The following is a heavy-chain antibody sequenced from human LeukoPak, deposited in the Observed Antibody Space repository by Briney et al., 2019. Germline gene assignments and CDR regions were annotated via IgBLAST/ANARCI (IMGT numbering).Heavy chain of an antibody. D-gene: IGHD6-13*01. V-gene: IGHV3-53*01. Sequence: PGGSLRLSCAASGFTVSSNYMSWVRQAPGKGLEWVSVIYSGGSTYYADSVKGRFTISRDNSKNTLYLQMNSLRAEDTAVYYCARELHEAAAAYDYWGQGTLVTVSS. CDR1: GFTVSSNY. CDR2: IYSGGST. J-gene: IGHJ4*02. CDR3: ARELHEAAAAYDY.